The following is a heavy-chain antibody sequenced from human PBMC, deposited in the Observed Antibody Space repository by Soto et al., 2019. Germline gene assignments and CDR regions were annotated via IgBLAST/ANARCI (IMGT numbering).Heavy chain of an antibody. CDR2: IDHSGNT. Sequence: SETLSLTCAVYGGSFSDYYWTWIRQPPGKGLEWIGEIDHSGNTKYNPSLKSRVTISVDTSKNQFSLNLKSVTAADTATYYCARVSDSRNYFFPYWGGGNRVTVSS. J-gene: IGHJ4*02. CDR1: GGSFSDYY. V-gene: IGHV4-34*01. D-gene: IGHD3-22*01. CDR3: ARVSDSRNYFFPY.